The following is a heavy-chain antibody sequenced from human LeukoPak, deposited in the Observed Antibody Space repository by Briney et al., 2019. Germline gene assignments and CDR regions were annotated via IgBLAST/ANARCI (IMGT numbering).Heavy chain of an antibody. CDR3: AKVREGGTDYFNYMDV. CDR1: GFTFDDYA. J-gene: IGHJ6*03. CDR2: LSWKSGSI. V-gene: IGHV3-9*01. Sequence: GGSLRFSCAASGFTFDDYAMHWVRQAPGKGLEWVSGLSWKSGSIVYADSVKGRFTISRDNAKNGLYLQMSSLRAEDTALYYCAKVREGGTDYFNYMDVWGKGTTVAVSS.